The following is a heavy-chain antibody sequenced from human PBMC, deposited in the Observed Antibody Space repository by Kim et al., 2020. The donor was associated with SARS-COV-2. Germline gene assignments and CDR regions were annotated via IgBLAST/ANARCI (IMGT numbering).Heavy chain of an antibody. J-gene: IGHJ3*02. CDR1: GFTFSPYS. CDR2: ISSSSRYT. V-gene: IGHV3-21*01. D-gene: IGHD1-1*01. CDR3: ARDREHGDGTFDI. Sequence: GGSLRLSCAASGFTFSPYSMNWVRQAPGKPLEWVSSISSSSRYTYYADSVKGRFTISRDNAKNSLYLQMHSLRAEDTAVYYCARDREHGDGTFDIWGQGT.